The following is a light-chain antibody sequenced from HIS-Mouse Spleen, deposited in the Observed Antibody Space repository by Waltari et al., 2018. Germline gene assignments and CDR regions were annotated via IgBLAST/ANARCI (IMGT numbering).Light chain of an antibody. CDR1: SSNIGSTT. J-gene: IGLJ1*01. Sequence: QSVLTQPPSASGTPGQRVTISCSGSSSNIGSTTVNWYQQHPGTAPKLLIYSNNQRPSGVPDRFSGSKSGTSASLAISGLQSEDEADYYCAAWDDSLNGNYVFGTGTKVTVL. CDR3: AAWDDSLNGNYV. V-gene: IGLV1-44*01. CDR2: SNN.